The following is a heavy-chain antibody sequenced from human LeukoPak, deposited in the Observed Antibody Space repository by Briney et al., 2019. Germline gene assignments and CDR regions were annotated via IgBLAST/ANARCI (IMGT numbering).Heavy chain of an antibody. V-gene: IGHV3-30-3*01. J-gene: IGHJ4*02. CDR3: ARDRGRGYSSSWYPYYFDY. D-gene: IGHD6-13*01. CDR2: ISYDGSNK. CDR1: GFTFSSYA. Sequence: GGSLRLSCAASGFTFSSYAMHWVHQAPGKGLEWVAVISYDGSNKYYADSVKGRFTISRDNSKNTLYLQMNSLRAEDTAVYYCARDRGRGYSSSWYPYYFDYWGQGTLVTVSS.